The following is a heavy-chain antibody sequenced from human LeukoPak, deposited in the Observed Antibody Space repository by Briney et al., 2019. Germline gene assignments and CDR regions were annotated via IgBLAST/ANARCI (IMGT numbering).Heavy chain of an antibody. CDR2: IYYSGST. CDR3: SRGGPMGVDY. CDR1: GGSISSDY. D-gene: IGHD3-16*01. J-gene: IGHJ4*02. V-gene: IGHV4-59*05. Sequence: SETLSLTCTVSGGSISSDYWSWIRQPPGKGLEWIGSIYYSGSTYYNPSVKSRVTISVDTSKNQFSLKLSSVTAADTAVYFCSRGGPMGVDYWGQGTLVTVSS.